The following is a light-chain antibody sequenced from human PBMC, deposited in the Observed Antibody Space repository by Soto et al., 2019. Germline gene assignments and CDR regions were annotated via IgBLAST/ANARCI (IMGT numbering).Light chain of an antibody. Sequence: DSHTPQYPCTLSASVGDGVTVSWRASQSISSWLAWYQQKPGKAPKLLIYKASSLESGVPSRFSGSGSGTEFTLTISSLQPEDFGTYYCQQSYSTPFTFGGGTKVDIK. CDR3: QQSYSTPFT. CDR1: QSISSW. J-gene: IGKJ4*01. CDR2: KAS. V-gene: IGKV1-5*03.